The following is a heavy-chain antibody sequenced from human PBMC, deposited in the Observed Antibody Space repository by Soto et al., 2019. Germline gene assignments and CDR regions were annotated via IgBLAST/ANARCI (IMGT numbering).Heavy chain of an antibody. V-gene: IGHV4-59*01. Sequence: QVQLQESGPGLVKPSETLSLTCTVSGGSISTYYWSWIRQPPGKGLEWIGYIYYSGSTNYNPSLKSRVTISVDMSQNQFSLQLISVTAADTAVYYCARGLRYGYYFDYWGQGALVTVSS. CDR1: GGSISTYY. CDR2: IYYSGST. D-gene: IGHD3-9*01. J-gene: IGHJ4*02. CDR3: ARGLRYGYYFDY.